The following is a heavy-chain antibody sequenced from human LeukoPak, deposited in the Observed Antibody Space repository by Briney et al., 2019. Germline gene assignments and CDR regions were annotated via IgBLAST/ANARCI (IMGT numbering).Heavy chain of an antibody. CDR1: GGSISSYY. D-gene: IGHD6-19*01. J-gene: IGHJ5*02. V-gene: IGHV4-59*01. CDR3: ARDSSGWYENWFDP. Sequence: PSETLSLTCTVSGGSISSYYWSWIRQPPGKGLEWIGYIYYSGSTNYNPSLKSRATISVDTSKNQFSLKLSSVTAADTAVYYCARDSSGWYENWFDPWGQGTLVTVSS. CDR2: IYYSGST.